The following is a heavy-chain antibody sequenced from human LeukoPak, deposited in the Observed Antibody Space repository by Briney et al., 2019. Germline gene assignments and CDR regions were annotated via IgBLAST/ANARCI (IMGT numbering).Heavy chain of an antibody. V-gene: IGHV1-18*01. J-gene: IGHJ4*02. CDR3: ARDYSYSSSSSFDY. Sequence: ASVKASCKASGYTFTSYGISWVRQAPGQGLEWRGWISAYNGNTNYAQTLQGRDTMTTDTSTSTAYMELRSLRSDDTAVYYCARDYSYSSSSSFDYWGQGTLVTVSS. CDR2: ISAYNGNT. CDR1: GYTFTSYG. D-gene: IGHD6-6*01.